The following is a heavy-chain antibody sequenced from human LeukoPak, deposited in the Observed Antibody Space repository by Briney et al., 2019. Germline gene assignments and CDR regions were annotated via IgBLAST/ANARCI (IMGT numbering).Heavy chain of an antibody. CDR2: ISGSGGNT. Sequence: PGGSLRLSCVGSGFTFTSNPLSWVRQAPGKGLEWVSAISGSGGNTYYGDSVRGRFTISRDNSKNTLYLQMRAEDTAVYYCAKDLGYCGGDCYPFRGDAFDIWGQGTMVTVSS. V-gene: IGHV3-23*01. CDR1: GFTFTSNP. CDR3: AKDLGYCGGDCYPFRGDAFDI. D-gene: IGHD2-21*02. J-gene: IGHJ3*02.